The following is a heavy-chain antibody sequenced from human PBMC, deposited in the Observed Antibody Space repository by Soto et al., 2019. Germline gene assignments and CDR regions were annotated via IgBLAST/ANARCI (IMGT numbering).Heavy chain of an antibody. CDR2: IYYSGST. V-gene: IGHV4-31*02. CDR3: ARXFPFRYYYDSSGNWFDP. Sequence: SETLSLTCTVSGGSISSGGYYWSWIRQHPGKGLEWIGYIYYSGSTYYNPSLKSRVTISVDTSKNQFSLKLSSVTAADTAVYYCARXFPFRYYYDSSGNWFDPWGQGTLVTVSS. CDR1: GGSISSGGYY. J-gene: IGHJ5*02. D-gene: IGHD3-22*01.